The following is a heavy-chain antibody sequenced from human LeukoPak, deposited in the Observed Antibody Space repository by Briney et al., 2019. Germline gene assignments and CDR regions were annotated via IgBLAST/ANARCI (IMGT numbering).Heavy chain of an antibody. J-gene: IGHJ6*03. Sequence: GGSLRLSCATSGFTFSSYAMSWVRQAPGKGLEWVSGISGRDGSTYYADSVKGRFTISRDNSKNTLYLQMNSLRAEDTAVYYCAKGPGSYVHYYYYMDVWGKGTTVTVSS. V-gene: IGHV3-23*01. D-gene: IGHD1-26*01. CDR2: ISGRDGST. CDR1: GFTFSSYA. CDR3: AKGPGSYVHYYYYMDV.